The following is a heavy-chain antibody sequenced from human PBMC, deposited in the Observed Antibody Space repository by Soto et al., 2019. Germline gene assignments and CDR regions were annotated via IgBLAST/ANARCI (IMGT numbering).Heavy chain of an antibody. V-gene: IGHV1-24*01. Sequence: ASVKVSCKVSGYTLTELSIHWVRQAPGKGLEWMGGFDPEDGETIYAQKFQGRVTMTEDTSTDTAYMELSSLRSEDTAVYYCAVHYDFVGAPLEYWGKGTLVTVSS. CDR3: AVHYDFVGAPLEY. D-gene: IGHD3-16*01. J-gene: IGHJ4*02. CDR1: GYTLTELS. CDR2: FDPEDGET.